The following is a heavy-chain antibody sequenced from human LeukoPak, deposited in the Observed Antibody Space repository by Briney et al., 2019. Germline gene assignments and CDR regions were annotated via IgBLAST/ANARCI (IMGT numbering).Heavy chain of an antibody. V-gene: IGHV4-39*07. CDR3: ARDYYDFWSGNYTSGRFDY. Sequence: SETLSLTCTVSGGSISSSSYYWGWIRQPPGKGLEWIGSIYYSGSTYYNPSLKSRVTISVDTSKNQFSLKLSSVTAADTAVYYCARDYYDFWSGNYTSGRFDYWGQGTLVTVSS. CDR2: IYYSGST. J-gene: IGHJ4*02. D-gene: IGHD3-3*01. CDR1: GGSISSSSYY.